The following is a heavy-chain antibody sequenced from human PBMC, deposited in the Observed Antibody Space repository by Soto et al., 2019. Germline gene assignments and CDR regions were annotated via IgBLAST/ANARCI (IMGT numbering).Heavy chain of an antibody. Sequence: PGGSLRLSCAVSGFTFSNYWMSWVRQAPGKGLEWVANIKKDGSEKYYVDSVKGRFIISRDNGKKSLYLQMNDLRAEDTAVYYCAALLGMDVWGQGTTVTLSS. V-gene: IGHV3-7*05. CDR3: AALLGMDV. CDR2: IKKDGSEK. D-gene: IGHD7-27*01. CDR1: GFTFSNYW. J-gene: IGHJ6*02.